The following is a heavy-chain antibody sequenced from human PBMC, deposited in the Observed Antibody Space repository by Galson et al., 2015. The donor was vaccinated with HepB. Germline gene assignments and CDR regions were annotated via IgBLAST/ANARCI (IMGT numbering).Heavy chain of an antibody. D-gene: IGHD3-22*01. CDR3: AKDYVITMIPEVAFDI. J-gene: IGHJ3*02. Sequence: SLRLSCAASGFTFSSYGMHWVRQAPGKGLEWVAVISYDGSNKYYADSVKGRFTISRDNSKNTLYLQMNSLRAEDTAVYYCAKDYVITMIPEVAFDIWGQGTMVTVSS. V-gene: IGHV3-30*18. CDR2: ISYDGSNK. CDR1: GFTFSSYG.